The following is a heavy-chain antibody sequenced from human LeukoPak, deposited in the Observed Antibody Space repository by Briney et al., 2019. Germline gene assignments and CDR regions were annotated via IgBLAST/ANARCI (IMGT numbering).Heavy chain of an antibody. J-gene: IGHJ4*02. Sequence: SETLSLTCTVCGGSISSYYWTWIRQPAGKGLEWIGRVYPTGSTNDSPSLKSRVTMSVDTSKNQFSLRLSSVTAADTAMYYCARAAEYSSGWYLFDYWGQGTLVTVSA. CDR3: ARAAEYSSGWYLFDY. V-gene: IGHV4-4*07. CDR1: GGSISSYY. D-gene: IGHD6-19*01. CDR2: VYPTGST.